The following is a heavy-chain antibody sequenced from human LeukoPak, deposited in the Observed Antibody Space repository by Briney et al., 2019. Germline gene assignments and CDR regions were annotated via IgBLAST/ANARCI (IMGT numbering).Heavy chain of an antibody. CDR1: GFTFSSFA. CDR3: ARDSTTVTTGDYYGMDV. CDR2: IIGSGSST. V-gene: IGHV3-23*01. Sequence: GGSLRLSCAASGFTFSSFAMSWVRQAPGKGLEWVSTIIGSGSSTYYADSVKGRFTIPRDNAKNSLYLQMNSLRAEDTAVYYCARDSTTVTTGDYYGMDVWGQGTTVTVSS. J-gene: IGHJ6*02. D-gene: IGHD4-11*01.